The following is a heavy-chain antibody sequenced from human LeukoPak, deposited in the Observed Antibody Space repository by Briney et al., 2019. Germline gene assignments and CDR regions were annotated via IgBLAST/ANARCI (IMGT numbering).Heavy chain of an antibody. CDR1: GFTPNKYW. V-gene: IGHV3-74*01. CDR3: ARDAYTTTSNWLDP. J-gene: IGHJ5*02. CDR2: ITGDGSDI. Sequence: PGGSLRLSCEASGFTPNKYWMHWVRQAPGKGLVWVSRITGDGSDIAYADSVKGRFTVSRDDAKNTLFLQMTSLRVEDTAIYYCARDAYTTTSNWLDPWGQGTLVTVSS. D-gene: IGHD4-17*01.